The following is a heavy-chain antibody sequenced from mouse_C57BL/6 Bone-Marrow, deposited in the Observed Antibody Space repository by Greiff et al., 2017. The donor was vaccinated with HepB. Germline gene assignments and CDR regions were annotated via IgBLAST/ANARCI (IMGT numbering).Heavy chain of an antibody. Sequence: EVQLVESGAELVRPGASVKLSCTASGFNIKDDYMHWVKQRPEQGLEWIGWIDPENGDTEYASKFQGKATITADTSSNTAYLQLSSLTSEDTAVYYCTPYDYERRGAMDYWGQGTSVTVSS. CDR3: TPYDYERRGAMDY. CDR1: GFNIKDDY. V-gene: IGHV14-4*01. J-gene: IGHJ4*01. D-gene: IGHD2-4*01. CDR2: IDPENGDT.